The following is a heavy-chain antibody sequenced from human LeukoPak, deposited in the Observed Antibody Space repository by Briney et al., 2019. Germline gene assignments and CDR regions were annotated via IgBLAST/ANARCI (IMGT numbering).Heavy chain of an antibody. Sequence: PSETLSLTCTVSGGSISSYYWSWIRQPPGKGLEWIGYIYYSGSTNYNPSLKSRVTISVDTSKNQFSLKLSPVTAADTAVYYCARIRAHWGSYRHGKYYFDYWGQGTLVTVSS. D-gene: IGHD3-16*02. CDR3: ARIRAHWGSYRHGKYYFDY. CDR1: GGSISSYY. V-gene: IGHV4-59*01. J-gene: IGHJ4*02. CDR2: IYYSGST.